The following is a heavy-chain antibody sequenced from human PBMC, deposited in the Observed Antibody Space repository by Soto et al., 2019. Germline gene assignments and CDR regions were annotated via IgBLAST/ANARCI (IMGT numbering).Heavy chain of an antibody. CDR1: GFTFSSYA. CDR2: ISGSGGST. V-gene: IGHV3-23*01. D-gene: IGHD2-8*01. J-gene: IGHJ6*02. CDR3: AKEYCTNGLCPYSYYYFGMDA. Sequence: GGSLRLSCAASGFTFSSYAMSWVRQAPGKGLEWVSAISGSGGSTYYADSVKGRFTISRDNSKNTLYLQMNSLRAEDTAVYYCAKEYCTNGLCPYSYYYFGMDAWGQGTLVTVSS.